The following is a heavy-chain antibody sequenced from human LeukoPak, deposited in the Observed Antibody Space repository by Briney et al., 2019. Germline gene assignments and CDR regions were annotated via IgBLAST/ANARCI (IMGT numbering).Heavy chain of an antibody. CDR1: GGSISSFH. V-gene: IGHV4-4*07. CDR2: IYGSGST. D-gene: IGHD3-22*01. CDR3: ARGYYDSGGYYTEFAN. J-gene: IGHJ4*02. Sequence: SETLSLTCTVSGGSISSFHWSWLRQPAGKGLEWIGRIYGSGSTDYNPSLRSRISMSGGASRNKFSLKVTSVTAADTAVYFCARGYYDSGGYYTEFANWGQGTLVTVSS.